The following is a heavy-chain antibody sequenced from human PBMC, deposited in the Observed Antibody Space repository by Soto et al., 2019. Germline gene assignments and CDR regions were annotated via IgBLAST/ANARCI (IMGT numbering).Heavy chain of an antibody. J-gene: IGHJ4*02. D-gene: IGHD6-19*01. CDR2: TYYRSKWYN. CDR1: GDSVSRNSAA. V-gene: IGHV6-1*01. Sequence: SQTLSLTWAISGDSVSRNSAAWNLIRQSPSRGLEWLGRTYYRSKWYNDYAVSVKSRITINPDTSKNQFSLQLNSVTPEDTAVYYCARGIAVAGTRLFDYWGQGTLVTVS. CDR3: ARGIAVAGTRLFDY.